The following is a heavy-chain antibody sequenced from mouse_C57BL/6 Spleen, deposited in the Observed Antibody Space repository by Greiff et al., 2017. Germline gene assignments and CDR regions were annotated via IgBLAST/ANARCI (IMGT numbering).Heavy chain of an antibody. Sequence: VQLQQSGAELVKPGASVKLSCKASGYTFTEYTIHWVKQRSGQGLEWIGWFYPGSGSIKYNEKFKDKATLTADKSSSTVYMELSRLTSEDSAVYFCARNEDDSNDRYWYFDVWGTGTTVTVSS. J-gene: IGHJ1*03. CDR3: ARNEDDSNDRYWYFDV. CDR2: FYPGSGSI. D-gene: IGHD2-12*01. CDR1: GYTFTEYT. V-gene: IGHV1-62-2*01.